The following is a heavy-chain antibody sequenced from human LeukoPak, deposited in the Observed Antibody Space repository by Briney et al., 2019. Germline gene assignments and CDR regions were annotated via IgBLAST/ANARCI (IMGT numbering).Heavy chain of an antibody. CDR2: ISGSGGST. V-gene: IGHV3-23*01. CDR1: GGTFSSYA. Sequence: GASVKVSCKASGGTFSSYAMHWVRQAPGKGLEWVSAISGSGGSTYYADSVKGRFTISRDNSKNTLYLQMNSLRAEDTAVYYCAKDGPIAVAGHFDYWGQGTLVTVSS. J-gene: IGHJ4*02. D-gene: IGHD6-19*01. CDR3: AKDGPIAVAGHFDY.